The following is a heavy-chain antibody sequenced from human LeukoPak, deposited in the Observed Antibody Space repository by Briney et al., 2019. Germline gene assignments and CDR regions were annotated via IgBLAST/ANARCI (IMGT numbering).Heavy chain of an antibody. J-gene: IGHJ5*02. D-gene: IGHD3-3*01. CDR2: IIPIFGTA. V-gene: IGHV1-69*05. CDR1: GGTFSSYA. CDR3: ARDPLDFWSGYYIGWFDP. Sequence: SVKVSCKASGGTFSSYAISWVRQAPGQGLEWMGGIIPIFGTANYAQKFQGRVTITTDESTSTAYMEPSSLRSEDTAVYYCARDPLDFWSGYYIGWFDPWGQGTLVTVSS.